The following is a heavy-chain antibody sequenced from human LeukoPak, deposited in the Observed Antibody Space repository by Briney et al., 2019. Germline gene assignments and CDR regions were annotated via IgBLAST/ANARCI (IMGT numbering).Heavy chain of an antibody. J-gene: IGHJ6*02. V-gene: IGHV4-59*01. CDR1: GGSISSYY. CDR3: ARDDYGAGSSSWFGHYYYYGMDV. D-gene: IGHD6-13*01. Sequence: PSETLSLTCTVSGGSISSYYWSWIRQPPGKGLEWIGYIYYSGSTNYNPSLKSRVTISVDTSKNQFSLKLSSVTAADTAVYYCARDDYGAGSSSWFGHYYYYGMDVWGQGTTVTDSS. CDR2: IYYSGST.